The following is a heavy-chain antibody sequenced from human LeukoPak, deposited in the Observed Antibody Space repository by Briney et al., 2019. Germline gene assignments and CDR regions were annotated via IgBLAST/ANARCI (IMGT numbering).Heavy chain of an antibody. CDR1: GYTFTGYY. Sequence: ASVKVSCKASGYTFTGYYIHWVRQAPGQGLEWMGWINPNSGGTKYAQRFQGRVTMTRDTSISTAYMELRRLTADDTAVYYCARVPTPRYCSGGSCYWFDPWGQGTLVTVSS. V-gene: IGHV1-2*02. J-gene: IGHJ5*02. D-gene: IGHD2-15*01. CDR3: ARVPTPRYCSGGSCYWFDP. CDR2: INPNSGGT.